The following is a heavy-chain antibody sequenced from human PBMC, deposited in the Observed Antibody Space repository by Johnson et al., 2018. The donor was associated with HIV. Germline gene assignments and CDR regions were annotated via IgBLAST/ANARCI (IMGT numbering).Heavy chain of an antibody. CDR1: GFTFNNAW. CDR2: ISSGGSNI. Sequence: QVQLVESGGGLVKPGGSLRLSCTASGFTFNNAWMRWVRQAPGKGLEWVSYISSGGSNIYYTNSVKGRFTISRENTKNSLYLQMNSLSGEVTAVYYCAGVIDRYDDSGLDDGLNIWGQGKMVTVSS. J-gene: IGHJ3*02. D-gene: IGHD3-22*01. V-gene: IGHV3-11*04. CDR3: AGVIDRYDDSGLDDGLNI.